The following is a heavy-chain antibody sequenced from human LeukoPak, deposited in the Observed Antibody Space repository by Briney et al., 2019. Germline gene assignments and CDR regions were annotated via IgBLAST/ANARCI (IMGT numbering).Heavy chain of an antibody. Sequence: GGFLRLSCAASGFTFSSYSMNWVRQAPGKGLEWVSSISSSSSYIYYADSVKGRFTISRDNAKNSLYLQMNSLRAEDTAVYYCARSASSSFVVVVPAAIGIWGQGTMVTVSS. V-gene: IGHV3-21*01. CDR2: ISSSSSYI. CDR1: GFTFSSYS. J-gene: IGHJ3*02. D-gene: IGHD2-2*01. CDR3: ARSASSSFVVVVPAAIGI.